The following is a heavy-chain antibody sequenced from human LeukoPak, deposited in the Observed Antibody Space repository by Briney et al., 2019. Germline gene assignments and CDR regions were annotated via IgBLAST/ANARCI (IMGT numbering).Heavy chain of an antibody. D-gene: IGHD2-2*01. CDR3: ARGPRGRYQLLYYMDV. CDR1: AYTFTSYD. J-gene: IGHJ6*03. V-gene: IGHV1-8*01. CDR2: MNPNSGNT. Sequence: ASVKVSCKASAYTFTSYDINWVRQATGQGLEWMGWMNPNSGNTGYAQKFQGRVTMTRNTSISTAYMELSSLRSEDTAVYYCARGPRGRYQLLYYMDVWGKGTTVTVSS.